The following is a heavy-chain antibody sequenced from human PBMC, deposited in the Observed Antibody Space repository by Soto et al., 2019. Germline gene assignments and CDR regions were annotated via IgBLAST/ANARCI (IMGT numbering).Heavy chain of an antibody. V-gene: IGHV3-33*01. CDR2: IWFDGSDK. J-gene: IGHJ3*02. Sequence: QVQLVESGGGVVQPGRSLRLSCAASGFTFSTYGMHWVRQAPGKGLEWVALIWFDGSDKYYADSVKGRFTISRDNSKNSLHLQMNSLRAEDTAVYYCARLYCSSSSCYSVGAFDIRGQGAMVTVSS. CDR3: ARLYCSSSSCYSVGAFDI. D-gene: IGHD2-2*01. CDR1: GFTFSTYG.